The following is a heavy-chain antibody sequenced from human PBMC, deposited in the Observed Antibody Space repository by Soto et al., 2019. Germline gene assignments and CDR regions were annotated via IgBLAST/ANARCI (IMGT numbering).Heavy chain of an antibody. Sequence: QVQLVESGGGVVQPGRSLRLSCAASGFTFSSYGMHWVRQAPGKGLEWVAVISYDGSNKYYADAVKGRFTISRDNSKNTLELQKNSLKAEETGGDYWRKAGNAFGRSGPDASGQGTPVTFSS. D-gene: IGHD3-3*01. J-gene: IGHJ5*02. V-gene: IGHV3-30*03. CDR1: GFTFSSYG. CDR3: RKAGNAFGRSGPDA. CDR2: ISYDGSNK.